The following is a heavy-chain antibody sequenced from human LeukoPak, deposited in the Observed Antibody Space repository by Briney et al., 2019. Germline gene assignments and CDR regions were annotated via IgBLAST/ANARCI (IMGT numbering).Heavy chain of an antibody. CDR2: IYYSGST. CDR1: GGSISSYY. CDR3: ARQGSGSYYNSKAYYYYGMDV. V-gene: IGHV4-59*08. D-gene: IGHD3-10*01. Sequence: SETLSLTCTVSGGSISSYYWSWIRQPPGKGLEWIGYIYYSGSTNYIPSLKSRVTISVDTSKNQFSLKLSSVTAADTAVYYCARQGSGSYYNSKAYYYYGMDVWGQGTTVTVSS. J-gene: IGHJ6*02.